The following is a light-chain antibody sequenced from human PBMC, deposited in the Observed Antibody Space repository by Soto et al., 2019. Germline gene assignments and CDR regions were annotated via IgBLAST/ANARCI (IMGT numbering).Light chain of an antibody. V-gene: IGKV1-6*01. CDR2: AAS. CDR1: QDIRND. Sequence: IQMTQSPSSLSASVGDRVTITCRARQDIRNDLGWYQQKPGKAPKLLIYAASALESGVPSRFSGSGSGTDFTYTISSLQPEDFAAYYFLLQSNYPRTFGQGTNLEIK. CDR3: LLQSNYPRT. J-gene: IGKJ2*01.